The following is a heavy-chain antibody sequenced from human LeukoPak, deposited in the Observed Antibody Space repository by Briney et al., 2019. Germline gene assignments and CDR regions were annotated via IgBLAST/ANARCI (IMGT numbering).Heavy chain of an antibody. D-gene: IGHD3-3*01. V-gene: IGHV3-23*01. CDR1: GFTFSSYA. J-gene: IGHJ4*02. CDR2: ISGSGGST. CDR3: AKDRVLRFLEWVLTVSFDY. Sequence: GGSLRLSCAASGFTFSSYAMSWVRQAPGKGLEWVSAISGSGGSTYYADSVKGRFTISRDNSKNTLYLQMNSLRAEDTAVYYCAKDRVLRFLEWVLTVSFDYWGQGTLVTASS.